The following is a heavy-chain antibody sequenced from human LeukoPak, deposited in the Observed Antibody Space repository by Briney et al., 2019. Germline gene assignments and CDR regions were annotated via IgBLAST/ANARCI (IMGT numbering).Heavy chain of an antibody. CDR3: ARDLSDYYGSGSFDY. V-gene: IGHV1-18*01. CDR2: ISAYNGNT. Sequence: ASVKVSCKASGYSFSSYGITWVRQAPGQGLEWMGWISAYNGNTNYAQKVQGRVTMTTDTSTSTAYMGLRSLRSDDTAVYYCARDLSDYYGSGSFDYWGQGTLVTVSS. CDR1: GYSFSSYG. D-gene: IGHD3-10*01. J-gene: IGHJ4*02.